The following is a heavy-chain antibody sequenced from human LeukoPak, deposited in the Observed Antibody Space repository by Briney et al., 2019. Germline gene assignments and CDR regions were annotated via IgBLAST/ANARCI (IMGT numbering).Heavy chain of an antibody. J-gene: IGHJ4*02. D-gene: IGHD6-19*01. Sequence: GGSLRLSCAASGFTVSSNYMSWVRQAPGKGLEWVSVIYSGGSTYYADSVKGRFTISRDNSKNTLYLQMNSLRAADTAVYYCARDHFGSGLGYWGQGTLVTVSS. CDR3: ARDHFGSGLGY. CDR1: GFTVSSNY. CDR2: IYSGGST. V-gene: IGHV3-53*01.